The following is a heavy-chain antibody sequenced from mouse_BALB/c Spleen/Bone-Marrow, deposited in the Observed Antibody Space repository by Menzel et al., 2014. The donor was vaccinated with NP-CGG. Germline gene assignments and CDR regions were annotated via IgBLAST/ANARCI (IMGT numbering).Heavy chain of an antibody. CDR2: INHSTGYT. Sequence: VQLQQSGAELAKPGASVKMSCKTSGYNFISYWMHWVKQRPGQGLEWIGYINHSTGYTEYNQKFKEKATLTADKSSSKAYMQLSSLTSEDSAVYYCARNYDSVGGYYAMDYWGQGTSVTVSS. CDR1: GYNFISYW. V-gene: IGHV1-7*01. J-gene: IGHJ4*01. CDR3: ARNYDSVGGYYAMDY. D-gene: IGHD2-4*01.